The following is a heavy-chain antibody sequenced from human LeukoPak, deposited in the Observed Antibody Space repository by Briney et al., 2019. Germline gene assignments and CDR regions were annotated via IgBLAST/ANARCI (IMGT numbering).Heavy chain of an antibody. V-gene: IGHV3-74*01. CDR3: ARGAYGYCSSTSCYFGTIDY. CDR1: GFTFSSYW. J-gene: IGHJ4*02. CDR2: INTDGSST. Sequence: GGSLRLSCAASGFTFSSYWMHWVRQAPGKGLVWVSRINTDGSSTSYADSVKGRFTISRDNAKNTLYLQMNSLRAEDTAVYYCARGAYGYCSSTSCYFGTIDYWGQGTLVTVSS. D-gene: IGHD2-2*01.